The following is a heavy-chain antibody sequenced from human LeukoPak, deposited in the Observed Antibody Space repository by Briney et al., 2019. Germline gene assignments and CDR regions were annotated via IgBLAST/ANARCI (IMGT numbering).Heavy chain of an antibody. CDR2: INHSGST. Sequence: SETLSLTCAVYGGSFIGFHWNWIRQAPGKGLEWIGDINHSGSTNYNPSLKSRVTISLDTSKNQFSLKLSSVTAADTAVYYCARFPGGAEYRHYYYMDVWGKGTTVTVSS. V-gene: IGHV4-34*01. J-gene: IGHJ6*03. CDR3: ARFPGGAEYRHYYYMDV. CDR1: GGSFIGFH. D-gene: IGHD1-14*01.